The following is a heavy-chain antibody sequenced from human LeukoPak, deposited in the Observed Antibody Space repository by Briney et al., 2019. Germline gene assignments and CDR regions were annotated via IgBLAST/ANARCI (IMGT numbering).Heavy chain of an antibody. J-gene: IGHJ4*02. CDR1: GLTPNTYA. Sequence: GGSLRLSCAASGLTPNTYAMSWVRHPPRKGLEWVSAISGSVANTYYADSAKGRSTIYRHNPKSTLYLQMNCLRAEDTAVYHCAKGLAYCGGDCYDSLYPFDFWGEGTLVTVS. D-gene: IGHD2-21*01. CDR3: AKGLAYCGGDCYDSLYPFDF. V-gene: IGHV3-23*01. CDR2: ISGSVANT.